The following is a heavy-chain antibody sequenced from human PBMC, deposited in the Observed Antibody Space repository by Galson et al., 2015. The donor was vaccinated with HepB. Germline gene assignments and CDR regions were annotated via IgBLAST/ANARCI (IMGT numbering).Heavy chain of an antibody. CDR1: GGSFSDYY. V-gene: IGHV4-34*01. CDR2: INHSGST. J-gene: IGHJ4*02. CDR3: ARGLSASWHTPLHW. D-gene: IGHD2-2*01. Sequence: SETLSLTCAVYGGSFSDYYWSWIRQPPGKGLEWIGEINHSGSTNYSPSLKSRVTISVDTSQSQFSLKLRSVTAADTALYYCARGLSASWHTPLHWWGQGTLVIVSS.